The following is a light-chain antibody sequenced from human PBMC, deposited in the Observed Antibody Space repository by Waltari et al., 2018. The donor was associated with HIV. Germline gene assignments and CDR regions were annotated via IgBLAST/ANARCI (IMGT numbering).Light chain of an antibody. CDR3: QSYDSNLSGL. CDR1: SSNIGAGYD. Sequence: QSELTQQPSVSAAPGQRVTIFCTGSSSNIGAGYDAHWYQNVPGSAHHVFIYGNSNRPSGFPDRFSGSNSGSSASLVITGLQSEDEADYYCQSYDSNLSGLFGGGTKVTVL. V-gene: IGLV1-40*01. CDR2: GNS. J-gene: IGLJ2*01.